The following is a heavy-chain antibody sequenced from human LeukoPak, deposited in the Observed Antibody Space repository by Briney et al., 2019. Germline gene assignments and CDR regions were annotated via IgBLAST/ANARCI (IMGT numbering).Heavy chain of an antibody. J-gene: IGHJ4*02. CDR3: TRQVGIAVAGTTN. V-gene: IGHV3-73*01. D-gene: IGHD6-19*01. CDR2: IRSKANSYAT. CDR1: GFTFSGSA. Sequence: GGSLRLSCAASGFTFSGSAMHWVRQASGKGLEWVGRIRSKANSYATAYAASVKGRFTISRDDSKNTAHLQMNSLKTEDTAVYCCTRQVGIAVAGTTNWGQGTLVTVSS.